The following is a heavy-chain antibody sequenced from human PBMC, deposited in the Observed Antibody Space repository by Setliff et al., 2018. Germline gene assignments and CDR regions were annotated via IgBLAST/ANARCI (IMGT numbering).Heavy chain of an antibody. Sequence: GGSPRLSCAASGFTFSTYSINWVRQAPGKGLEWIAYISSRSNTIYYADSVKGRFTISRDNAKNSLYLQLNSLRAEDTAVYYCATNPRKGRSGGYYYDDPYYFYMDVWGKGTTVTVSS. CDR3: ATNPRKGRSGGYYYDDPYYFYMDV. J-gene: IGHJ6*03. D-gene: IGHD3-22*01. CDR2: ISSRSNTI. CDR1: GFTFSTYS. V-gene: IGHV3-48*01.